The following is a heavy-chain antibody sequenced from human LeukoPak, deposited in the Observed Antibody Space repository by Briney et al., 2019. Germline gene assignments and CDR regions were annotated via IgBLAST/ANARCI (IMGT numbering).Heavy chain of an antibody. V-gene: IGHV3-30*02. Sequence: GGSLRLSCAASGFTFSSYGMHWVRQAPGKGLEWVAFIRYDGSNKYYADSVKGRFTISRDNSKNTLYLQMNSLRAEDTAVYYCARGDDTAVVSGGYNWFDSWGQGTLVTVSS. CDR3: ARGDDTAVVSGGYNWFDS. CDR1: GFTFSSYG. D-gene: IGHD5-18*01. J-gene: IGHJ5*01. CDR2: IRYDGSNK.